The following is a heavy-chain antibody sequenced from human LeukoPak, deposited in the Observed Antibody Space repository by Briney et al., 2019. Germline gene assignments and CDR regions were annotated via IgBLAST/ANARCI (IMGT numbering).Heavy chain of an antibody. V-gene: IGHV1-69*04. Sequence: SGPLSCTAAAGAFTTYAISWGRQAPGQGLGWMGMVITILGIAKYAQKFQGRVKITADKSKSTAYMEMSSLKSEETAVYYCAKANAYSSSWKQLPDYYYGMDVWGQGTTVTVSS. J-gene: IGHJ6*02. CDR2: VITILGIA. CDR1: AGAFTTYA. D-gene: IGHD6-13*01. CDR3: AKANAYSSSWKQLPDYYYGMDV.